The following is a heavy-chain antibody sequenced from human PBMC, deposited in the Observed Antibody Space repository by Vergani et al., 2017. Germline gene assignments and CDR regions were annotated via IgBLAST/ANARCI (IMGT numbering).Heavy chain of an antibody. CDR3: ARGYCGGDCYSFGTLAFDI. D-gene: IGHD2-21*02. J-gene: IGHJ3*02. Sequence: QVQLPESGPGLVKPSQTLSLTCTVSGGSLSSGSYYWSWIRQPAGKGLEWIGRIYTSGSTNYNPSLKSRVTISVDTSKNQFSLKLSSVTAADTAVYYCARGYCGGDCYSFGTLAFDIWGQGTMVTVSS. CDR2: IYTSGST. V-gene: IGHV4-61*02. CDR1: GGSLSSGSYY.